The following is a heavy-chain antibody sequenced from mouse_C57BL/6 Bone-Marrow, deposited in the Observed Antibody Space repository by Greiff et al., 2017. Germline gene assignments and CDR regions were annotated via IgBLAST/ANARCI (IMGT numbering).Heavy chain of an antibody. D-gene: IGHD1-1*01. Sequence: EVKLVESGGGLVKPGGCLSLSCAVSGFTFSDYGMHWVRQAPEKGLEWVAYISSGSSTIYYADTVKGRFTISSNYDRHSLFQLMTRQSSENTAMYCCARQLRDWYFDVWGTGTTVTVSS. V-gene: IGHV5-17*01. CDR1: GFTFSDYG. J-gene: IGHJ1*03. CDR3: ARQLRDWYFDV. CDR2: ISSGSSTI.